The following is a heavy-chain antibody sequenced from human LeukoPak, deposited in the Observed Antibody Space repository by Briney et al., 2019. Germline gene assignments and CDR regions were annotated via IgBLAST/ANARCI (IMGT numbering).Heavy chain of an antibody. CDR3: ARGPGEYYYYMDV. V-gene: IGHV4-61*09. CDR2: IYKSGST. CDR1: GGSISSGSYY. Sequence: SQTLSLTCTVSGGSISSGSYYCSWIRQPAGKGLEWIGHIYKSGSTNYNPSLKSRVTVSVDTSKNQFSLKLSSVTAADTAVYYCARGPGEYYYYMDVWGKGTTVTISS. J-gene: IGHJ6*03.